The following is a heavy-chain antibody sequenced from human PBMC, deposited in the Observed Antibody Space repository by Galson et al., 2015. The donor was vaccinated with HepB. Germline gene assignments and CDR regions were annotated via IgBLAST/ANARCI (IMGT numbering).Heavy chain of an antibody. CDR1: GFTFGDHG. V-gene: IGHV3-9*01. CDR2: ISYNSGRI. D-gene: IGHD3-10*01. J-gene: IGHJ4*02. CDR3: AKDFYYRSGTSRPTWDY. Sequence: SCKASGFTFGDHGMHWVRQPPGKGLEWVSGISYNSGRIAYPDSVKGRFTISRDNAKNSLYLQMSSLRAEDTALYYCAKDFYYRSGTSRPTWDYWGQGTLVTVSS.